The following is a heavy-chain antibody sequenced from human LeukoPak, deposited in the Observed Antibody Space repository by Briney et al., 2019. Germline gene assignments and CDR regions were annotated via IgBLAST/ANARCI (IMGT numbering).Heavy chain of an antibody. D-gene: IGHD3-22*01. CDR1: GFSFSNYA. J-gene: IGHJ4*02. Sequence: GGSLRLSCAASGFSFSNYAMSWVRQAPGKGLEWVSLISFGGGSTYYTDSVEGRFTISRDTSKNTLSLQINSLRAEDTAVYYCAKSLARGYYGGGYFFDSWGQGTPVTVSS. CDR3: AKSLARGYYGGGYFFDS. V-gene: IGHV3-23*01. CDR2: ISFGGGST.